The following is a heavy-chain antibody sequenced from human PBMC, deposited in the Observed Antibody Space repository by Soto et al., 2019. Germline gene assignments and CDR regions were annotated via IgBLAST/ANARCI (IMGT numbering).Heavy chain of an antibody. D-gene: IGHD3-22*01. V-gene: IGHV4-39*01. Sequence: SETLSLTCTVSGGSISSSSYYWGWIRQPPGKRLEWIGSIYYSGSTYYNPSLKRRVTISVDTSKNQFSLKLSSVAAADTAMYYCARPSNPYYYSTPGGLAYWGQGTLVTISS. CDR1: GGSISSSSYY. CDR3: ARPSNPYYYSTPGGLAY. CDR2: IYYSGST. J-gene: IGHJ4*02.